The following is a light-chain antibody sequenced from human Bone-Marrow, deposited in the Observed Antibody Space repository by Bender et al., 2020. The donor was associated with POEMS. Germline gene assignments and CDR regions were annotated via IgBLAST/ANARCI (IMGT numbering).Light chain of an antibody. CDR1: RLGSKY. V-gene: IGLV3-1*01. CDR3: QAWDSSTAI. Sequence: SYELTQPPSLSVSPGQTASITCSGDRLGSKYISWYQLKSGQSPLLVMYQDKMRPSGIPGRFSGSNSGDTATLTISVTQPMDQADYYCQAWDSSTAIFGGGTKLTVL. CDR2: QDK. J-gene: IGLJ2*01.